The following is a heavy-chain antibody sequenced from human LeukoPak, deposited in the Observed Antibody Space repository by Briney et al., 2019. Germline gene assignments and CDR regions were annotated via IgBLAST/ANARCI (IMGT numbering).Heavy chain of an antibody. D-gene: IGHD3-10*01. CDR1: RFSFSSYG. J-gene: IGHJ4*02. CDR3: AKSQLIGSYHPPGY. CDR2: ISYDGSHE. V-gene: IGHV3-30*18. Sequence: GGSLRLSCAASRFSFSSYGIHWVRQAPGKGLEWVALISYDGSHEYYPASVKGRFTISRDNSKNTLSLQMDSLRPEDTAVYYCAKSQLIGSYHPPGYWGQGTLVTVSS.